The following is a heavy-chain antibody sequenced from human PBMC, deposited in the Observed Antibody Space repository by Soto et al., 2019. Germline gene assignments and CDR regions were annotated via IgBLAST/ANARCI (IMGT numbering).Heavy chain of an antibody. Sequence: SETLSLTCTVSGGSIISYYWSWIRQPPGKGLEWIGNIHYNGNTKYSPSLKSRVTMSVDTSKNHFSLRLISVTAADTAIYFCAREGNLGRWLQPLDFWGQGTLVTVS. D-gene: IGHD5-12*01. CDR3: AREGNLGRWLQPLDF. CDR2: IHYNGNT. J-gene: IGHJ4*02. CDR1: GGSIISYY. V-gene: IGHV4-59*01.